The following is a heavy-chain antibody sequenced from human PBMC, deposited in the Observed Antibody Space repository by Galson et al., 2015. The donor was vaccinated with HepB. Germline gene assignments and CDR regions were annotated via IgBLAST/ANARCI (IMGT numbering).Heavy chain of an antibody. CDR3: AKMYSGSSIGAFHI. Sequence: SLRLSCAASGFTFSSYAMHWVRQAPGKGLEWVAFISYHGSNKYYADSVKGRFTISRDNSKNTLYLQMNSLRADDTAVYYCAKMYSGSSIGAFHIWGQGTMVTVSS. D-gene: IGHD6-6*01. J-gene: IGHJ3*02. CDR1: GFTFSSYA. CDR2: ISYHGSNK. V-gene: IGHV3-30-3*02.